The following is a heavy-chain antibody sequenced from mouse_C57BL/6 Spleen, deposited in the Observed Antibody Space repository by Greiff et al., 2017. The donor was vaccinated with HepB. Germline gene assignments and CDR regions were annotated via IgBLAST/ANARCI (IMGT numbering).Heavy chain of an antibody. Sequence: EVKLMESGGGLVKPGGSLKLSCAASGFTFSSYAMSWVRQTPEKRLEWVATISDGGSYTYYPDNVKGRFTISRDNAKNNLYLQMSHLKSEDTAMYYCARDLGGYYFDYWGQGTPLTVSS. CDR3: ARDLGGYYFDY. CDR1: GFTFSSYA. D-gene: IGHD3-1*01. J-gene: IGHJ2*01. CDR2: ISDGGSYT. V-gene: IGHV5-4*01.